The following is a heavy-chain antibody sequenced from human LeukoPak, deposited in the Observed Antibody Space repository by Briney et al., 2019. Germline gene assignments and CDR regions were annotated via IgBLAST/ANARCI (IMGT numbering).Heavy chain of an antibody. CDR3: ARKSRPDSSGYYYEGNFDY. V-gene: IGHV1-46*01. J-gene: IGHJ4*02. CDR2: INPSGGST. CDR1: GYTFTSYY. D-gene: IGHD3-22*01. Sequence: GASVKVSCKASGYTFTSYYMHWVRQDPGQGLEWMGIINPSGGSTSYAQKFQGRVTMTRDTSTSTVYVELSSLRSEDTAVYYCARKSRPDSSGYYYEGNFDYWGQGTLVTVSS.